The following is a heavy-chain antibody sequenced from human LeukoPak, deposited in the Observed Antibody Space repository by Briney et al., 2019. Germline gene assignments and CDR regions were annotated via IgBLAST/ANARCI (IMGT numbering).Heavy chain of an antibody. V-gene: IGHV4-34*01. CDR1: GGSFSGYY. CDR3: ARDIVVVPAASNWFDP. Sequence: PSETLSLTCAVYGGSFSGYYWSWIRQPPGKGLEWIGEISHSGSTNYNPSLKSRVTISVDTSKNQFSLKLSSVTAADTAVHYCARDIVVVPAASNWFDPWGQGTLVTVSS. J-gene: IGHJ5*02. D-gene: IGHD2-2*01. CDR2: ISHSGST.